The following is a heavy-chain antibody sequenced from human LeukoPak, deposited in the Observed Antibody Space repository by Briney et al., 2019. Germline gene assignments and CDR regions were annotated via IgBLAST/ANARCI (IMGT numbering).Heavy chain of an antibody. CDR1: GFSLSSYS. Sequence: GGSLRLSCAASGFSLSSYSMNWVRQAPGKGLEWISYIRRDGSRIYYADSVEGRFTISRDNAKNSLYLQMDSLRVEDTAVYYCTRDPHALDFWGQGTLVTVSS. CDR3: TRDPHALDF. D-gene: IGHD2/OR15-2a*01. J-gene: IGHJ4*02. V-gene: IGHV3-48*01. CDR2: IRRDGSRI.